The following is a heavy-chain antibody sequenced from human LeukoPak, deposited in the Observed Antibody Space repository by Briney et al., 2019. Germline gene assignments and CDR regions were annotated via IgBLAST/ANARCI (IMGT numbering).Heavy chain of an antibody. CDR2: INSDGSST. CDR3: ARTSSVGY. Sequence: GGSLRLSCAASGFTFSNYWLHWVRQAPGKGLVWVSGINSDGSSTSYADSVKGRFTISRDNAKNTLYLQMHSLRAEDTAVYCCARTSSVGYWGQGTLVTVSS. J-gene: IGHJ4*02. CDR1: GFTFSNYW. V-gene: IGHV3-74*01.